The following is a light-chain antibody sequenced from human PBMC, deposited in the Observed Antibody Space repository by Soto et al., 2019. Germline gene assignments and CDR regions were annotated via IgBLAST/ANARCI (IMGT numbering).Light chain of an antibody. J-gene: IGKJ5*01. CDR2: DAS. Sequence: DIQMTQSPSSLTASVGDRVTITCRASQSISSWLAWYQQKPGKAPKLLIYDASNLESGVPSRFSVSGSGTEFTLTISSLQPDDFATYYCQQYNSYPITFGQGTRLEIK. CDR3: QQYNSYPIT. CDR1: QSISSW. V-gene: IGKV1-5*01.